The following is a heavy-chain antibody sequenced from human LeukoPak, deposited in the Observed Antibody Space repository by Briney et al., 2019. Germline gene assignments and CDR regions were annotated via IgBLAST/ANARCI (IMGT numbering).Heavy chain of an antibody. J-gene: IGHJ4*02. CDR2: INPNSGGT. CDR1: GYTFTSYY. V-gene: IGHV1-2*02. D-gene: IGHD2-15*01. Sequence: GASVKVSCKASGYTFTSYYMHWVRQAPGQGLEWMGWINPNSGGTNYAQKFQGRVTMTRDTSISTAYMELSRLRSDDTAVYYCAREYYHCSGGSCWDDYWGQGTLVTVSS. CDR3: AREYYHCSGGSCWDDY.